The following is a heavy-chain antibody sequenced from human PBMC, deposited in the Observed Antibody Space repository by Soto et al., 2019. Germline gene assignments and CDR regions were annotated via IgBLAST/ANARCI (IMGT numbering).Heavy chain of an antibody. Sequence: PGGSLRLSCAASGFTFSSYGMHWVRQAPGKGLEWVAVISYDGSNKYYADSVKGRFTISRDNSKNTLYLQMNSLRAEDTAVYYCAKGGAYSNPDEYYYYYGMDVWGQGTTVTVS. CDR3: AKGGAYSNPDEYYYYYGMDV. V-gene: IGHV3-30*18. D-gene: IGHD4-4*01. CDR1: GFTFSSYG. CDR2: ISYDGSNK. J-gene: IGHJ6*02.